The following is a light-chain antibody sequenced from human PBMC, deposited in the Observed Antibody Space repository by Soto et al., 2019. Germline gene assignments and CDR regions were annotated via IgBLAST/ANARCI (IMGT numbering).Light chain of an antibody. Sequence: QSALTQPASVSGSPGQSITISCTGTSSDVGGYNYVSWYQQHPGIAPKLLIYGVTNRPSGVSTGFSGSKSGNTASLTISGLQAEDEADYHCSSYTSASTLLYLFGTGTKLTVL. V-gene: IGLV2-14*01. CDR3: SSYTSASTLLYL. J-gene: IGLJ1*01. CDR2: GVT. CDR1: SSDVGGYNY.